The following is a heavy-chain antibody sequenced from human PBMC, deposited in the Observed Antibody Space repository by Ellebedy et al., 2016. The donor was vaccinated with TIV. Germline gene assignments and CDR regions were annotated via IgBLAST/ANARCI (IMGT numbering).Heavy chain of an antibody. V-gene: IGHV3-7*01. J-gene: IGHJ4*02. CDR1: GFTLSSYW. CDR2: IKQDGSEK. Sequence: GESLKISXAASGFTLSSYWMSWLRQAPGKGLERVANIKQDGSEKYYVGSVKGRFTISRDNAKNSLYLQMNSLRAEDTAVYYCARHYRTMGDFWGQGTLVTVSS. CDR3: ARHYRTMGDF. D-gene: IGHD4/OR15-4a*01.